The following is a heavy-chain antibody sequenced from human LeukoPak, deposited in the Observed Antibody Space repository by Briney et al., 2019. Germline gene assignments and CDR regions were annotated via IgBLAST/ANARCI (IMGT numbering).Heavy chain of an antibody. CDR2: IYSGGTT. J-gene: IGHJ4*02. CDR3: ARTGNPAIGEY. D-gene: IGHD1-1*01. Sequence: GGSLRLSCAASGFTFSDYYMSWVRQAPGKGLEWVSVIYSGGTTYYADSVKGRFTISRDNSKNTLYLQMNSLRAEDTAVYFCARTGNPAIGEYWGQGTLVTVSS. CDR1: GFTFSDYY. V-gene: IGHV3-53*01.